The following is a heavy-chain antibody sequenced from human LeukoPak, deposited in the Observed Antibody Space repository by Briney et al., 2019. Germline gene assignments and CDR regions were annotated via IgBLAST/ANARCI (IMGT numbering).Heavy chain of an antibody. D-gene: IGHD6-19*01. J-gene: IGHJ5*02. CDR3: ARGLVPGTLNNWFDP. V-gene: IGHV1-2*02. Sequence: GASVKVSCKASGYTFTGYYMHWVRQAPGQGLEWMGWINPNSGGTNYAQKFQGRVTMTRDTSTSTVYMELSSLRSEDTAVYYCARGLVPGTLNNWFDPWGQGTLVTVSS. CDR2: INPNSGGT. CDR1: GYTFTGYY.